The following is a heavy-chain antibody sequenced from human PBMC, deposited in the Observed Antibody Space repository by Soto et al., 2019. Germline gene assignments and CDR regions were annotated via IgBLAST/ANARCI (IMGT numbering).Heavy chain of an antibody. Sequence: SETLSLTCTVSGGSISSYYWSWIRQPPGKGLEWIGYIYYSGSTNYNPSLKSRVTISVDTSKNQFSLKLSSVTAADTAVYYCASGATVTTGVDYWGQGTLATVS. CDR2: IYYSGST. D-gene: IGHD4-17*01. V-gene: IGHV4-59*01. J-gene: IGHJ4*02. CDR3: ASGATVTTGVDY. CDR1: GGSISSYY.